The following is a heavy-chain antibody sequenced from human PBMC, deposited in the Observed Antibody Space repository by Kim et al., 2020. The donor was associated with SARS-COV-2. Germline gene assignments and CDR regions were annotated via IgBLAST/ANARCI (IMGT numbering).Heavy chain of an antibody. CDR2: IYYSGST. CDR3: ARSYYYGSGTFGGDYYYGMDV. D-gene: IGHD3-10*01. Sequence: SETLSLTCTVSGGSISSSSYYWGWIRQPPGKGLEWIGSIYYSGSTYYNPSLKSRVTISVDTSKNQFSLKLSSVTAADTAVYYCARSYYYGSGTFGGDYYYGMDVWGQGTTVTVSS. J-gene: IGHJ6*02. CDR1: GGSISSSSYY. V-gene: IGHV4-39*01.